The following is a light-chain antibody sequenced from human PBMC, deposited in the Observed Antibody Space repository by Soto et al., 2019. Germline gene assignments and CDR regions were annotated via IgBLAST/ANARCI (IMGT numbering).Light chain of an antibody. Sequence: QSALTQPASVSGSPGQSITISCTGTSSDVGGYNYVSWYQQHPGKAPKLMIYDVSNRPSGVSNRFSGSKSGNTASLTSSGVQAEDEAEYYCRSYTSSSTLVVFGGGTKLTVL. J-gene: IGLJ2*01. CDR2: DVS. CDR1: SSDVGGYNY. CDR3: RSYTSSSTLVV. V-gene: IGLV2-14*01.